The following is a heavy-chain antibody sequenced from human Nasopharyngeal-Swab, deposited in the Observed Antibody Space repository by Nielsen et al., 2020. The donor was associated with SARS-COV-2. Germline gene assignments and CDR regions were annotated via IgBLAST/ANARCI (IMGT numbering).Heavy chain of an antibody. D-gene: IGHD3-22*01. CDR3: ARGGWVTMIVVVITSLDV. CDR1: GGTFSSYA. J-gene: IGHJ6*02. Sequence: SVKVSCKASGGTFSSYAISWVRQAPGQGLEWMGGIIPIFGTANYAQKFQGRVTITADESTSTAYMELSSLRSEDTAVYYCARGGWVTMIVVVITSLDVWGQGTTVTVSS. V-gene: IGHV1-69*13. CDR2: IIPIFGTA.